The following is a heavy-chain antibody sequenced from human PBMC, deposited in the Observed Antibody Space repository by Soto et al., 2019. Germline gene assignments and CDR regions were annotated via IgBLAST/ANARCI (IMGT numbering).Heavy chain of an antibody. CDR3: ARGFLESSASGYYYGMDV. CDR1: GGTFSSYA. Sequence: SVKVSCKASGGTFSSYAISWVRQAPGQGLERMGGIIPIFGTANYAQKFQGRVTITADESTSTAYMELSSLRSDDTAVYYCARGFLESSASGYYYGMDVWGQGTTVTVSS. D-gene: IGHD3-3*01. CDR2: IIPIFGTA. J-gene: IGHJ6*02. V-gene: IGHV1-69*13.